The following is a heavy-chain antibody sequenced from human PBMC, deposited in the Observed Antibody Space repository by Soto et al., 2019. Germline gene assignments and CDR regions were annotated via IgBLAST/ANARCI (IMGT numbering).Heavy chain of an antibody. CDR1: GFSLTTVRMG. D-gene: IGHD2-2*01. V-gene: IGHV2-26*01. CDR2: IFSDDEI. Sequence: QVTLKESGPVLVKPTETLTLTCDVSGFSLTTVRMGVSWVRQPPGKALEWLAHIFSDDEISYSTSLQSRLTVSKDTSGRQVVLSMTNVDPVDTGRYYCVRVNADAYQLCYAMDVWGQGTTVTVSS. J-gene: IGHJ6*02. CDR3: VRVNADAYQLCYAMDV.